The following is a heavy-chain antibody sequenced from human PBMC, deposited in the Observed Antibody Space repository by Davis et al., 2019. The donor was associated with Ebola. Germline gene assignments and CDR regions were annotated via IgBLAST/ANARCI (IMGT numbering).Heavy chain of an antibody. CDR3: ARRSSGWDHWYFDL. D-gene: IGHD6-19*01. Sequence: PGGSLRLSCKGSGYSFTTIWIGWVRQMPGKGLEWMGIIYPGDSDTRYSPSFQGQVTISADKSINTAYLQWSSLKAADTAMYYCARRSSGWDHWYFDLWGRGTLVTVSS. CDR2: IYPGDSDT. CDR1: GYSFTTIW. J-gene: IGHJ2*01. V-gene: IGHV5-51*01.